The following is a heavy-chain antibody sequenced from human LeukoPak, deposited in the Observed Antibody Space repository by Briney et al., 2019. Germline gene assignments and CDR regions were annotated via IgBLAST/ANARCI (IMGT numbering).Heavy chain of an antibody. D-gene: IGHD5-24*01. J-gene: IGHJ4*02. CDR1: GFTFSSYG. Sequence: PGRSLRLSCAASGFTFSSYGMHWVRQAPGKGLEWVSAISGSGGSTYYADSVKGRFTISRDNSKNTLYLQMNSLRAEDTAVYYCAKPLMAAKHGGYFDYWGQGTLVTVSS. V-gene: IGHV3-23*01. CDR3: AKPLMAAKHGGYFDY. CDR2: ISGSGGST.